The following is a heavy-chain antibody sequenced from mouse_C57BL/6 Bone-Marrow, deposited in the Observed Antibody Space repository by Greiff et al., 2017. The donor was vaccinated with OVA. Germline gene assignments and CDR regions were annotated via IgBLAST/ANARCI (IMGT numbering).Heavy chain of an antibody. CDR2: INYDGSST. CDR3: ARGATDWYFDV. CDR1: GFTFSDYY. V-gene: IGHV5-16*01. D-gene: IGHD3-1*01. Sequence: EVQRVESEGGLVQPGSSMKLSCTASGFTFSDYYMAWVRQVPEKGLEWVANINYDGSSTYYLDSLKSRFIISRDNAKNSLYLQMSSLKSEDTATYDCARGATDWYFDVWGTGTTVTVSS. J-gene: IGHJ1*03.